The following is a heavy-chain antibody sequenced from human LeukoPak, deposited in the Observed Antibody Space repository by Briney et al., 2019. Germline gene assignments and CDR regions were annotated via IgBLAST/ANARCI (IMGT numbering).Heavy chain of an antibody. CDR3: ARSRSNIVVVIAIGVYAFDI. CDR2: IIPIFGTA. CDR1: GGTFSSYA. J-gene: IGHJ3*02. Sequence: ASVKVSCKASGGTFSSYAISWVRQAPGQGLEWVGGIIPIFGTANYAQKFQGRVTITADESTSTAYMELSSLRSEDTAVYYCARSRSNIVVVIAIGVYAFDIWGQGTMVTVSS. D-gene: IGHD2-21*01. V-gene: IGHV1-69*13.